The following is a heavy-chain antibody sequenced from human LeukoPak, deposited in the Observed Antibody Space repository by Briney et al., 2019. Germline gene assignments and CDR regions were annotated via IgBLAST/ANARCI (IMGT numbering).Heavy chain of an antibody. CDR2: ISAYNGNT. CDR1: GYTFTSYG. V-gene: IGHV1-18*01. J-gene: IGHJ6*03. CDR3: ARDGSSSWFVYYYYMDV. Sequence: ASVKVSCKASGYTFTSYGISWVRQAPGQGLEWMGWISAYNGNTNYAQKLQGRVTMTTDTSTSTAYMELRSLRSEDTAVYYCARDGSSSWFVYYYYMDVWGKGTTVTVSS. D-gene: IGHD6-13*01.